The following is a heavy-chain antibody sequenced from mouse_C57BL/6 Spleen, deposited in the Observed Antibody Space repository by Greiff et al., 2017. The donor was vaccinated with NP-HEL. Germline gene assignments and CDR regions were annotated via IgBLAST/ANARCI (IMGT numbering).Heavy chain of an antibody. CDR3: VRRDYGSSPYYYAMDY. J-gene: IGHJ4*01. D-gene: IGHD1-1*01. Sequence: EVKLMESGPGLVKPSQSLSLTCSVTGYSITSGYYWNWIRQFPGNKLEWMGYISYDGSNNYNPSLKNRISITRDTSKNQFFLKLNSVTTEDTATYYCVRRDYGSSPYYYAMDYWGQGTSVTVSS. V-gene: IGHV3-6*01. CDR1: GYSITSGYY. CDR2: ISYDGSN.